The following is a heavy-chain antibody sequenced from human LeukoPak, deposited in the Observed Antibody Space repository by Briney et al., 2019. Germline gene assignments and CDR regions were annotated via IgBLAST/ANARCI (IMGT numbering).Heavy chain of an antibody. D-gene: IGHD4-17*01. V-gene: IGHV1-2*02. Sequence: ASVKVSCKASGYTFTGYYMHWVRQAPGQGLEWMGWINPNSGGTNYAQNFQGRVTMTRDTSISTAYMAFSRLKSDDTAVYFCARGDGDYVGNDYWGHGTLVTVSS. J-gene: IGHJ4*01. CDR3: ARGDGDYVGNDY. CDR1: GYTFTGYY. CDR2: INPNSGGT.